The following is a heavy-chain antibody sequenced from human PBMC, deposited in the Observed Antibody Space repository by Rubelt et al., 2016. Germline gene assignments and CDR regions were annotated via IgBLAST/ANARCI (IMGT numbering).Heavy chain of an antibody. J-gene: IGHJ5*02. CDR2: INPSGGST. D-gene: IGHD3-3*01. CDR3: ARSPRYDFEDNWFDP. Sequence: QVQLVQSGAEVKKPGASVKVSCKASGYTFTSYYMHWVRQAPGQGLEWMGIINPSGGSTSYAQTFQGGVTMTRDMSTSTVYMELSSLRSEDTAVYYCARSPRYDFEDNWFDPWGQGTLATVSS. CDR1: GYTFTSYY. V-gene: IGHV1-46*01.